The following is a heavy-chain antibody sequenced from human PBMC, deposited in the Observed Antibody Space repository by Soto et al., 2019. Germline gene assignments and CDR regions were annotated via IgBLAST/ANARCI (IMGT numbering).Heavy chain of an antibody. Sequence: GGSLRLSCAASGFTFSSYAMSWVRQAPGKGLEWVSAISGSGGSTYYADSVKGRFTISRDNSKNTLYLQMNSLRAEDTAVYYCAKDPSLEGWGSIGYFDYWGQGTLVTVSS. CDR2: ISGSGGST. CDR1: GFTFSSYA. J-gene: IGHJ4*02. V-gene: IGHV3-23*01. D-gene: IGHD7-27*01. CDR3: AKDPSLEGWGSIGYFDY.